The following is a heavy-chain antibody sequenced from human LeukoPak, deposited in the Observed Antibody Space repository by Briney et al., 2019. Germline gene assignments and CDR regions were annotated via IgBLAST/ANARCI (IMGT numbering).Heavy chain of an antibody. D-gene: IGHD6-13*01. Sequence: GESLKTSFKGSGYSFTSYWIGWVPQMPGKGLEWMGIIYPGDSDTRYSPSFQGQVTISADKSISTAYLQWSSLKASDTAMYYCARLSLERWGIAAAGGHYFDYWGQGTLVTVSS. V-gene: IGHV5-51*01. CDR1: GYSFTSYW. CDR2: IYPGDSDT. CDR3: ARLSLERWGIAAAGGHYFDY. J-gene: IGHJ4*02.